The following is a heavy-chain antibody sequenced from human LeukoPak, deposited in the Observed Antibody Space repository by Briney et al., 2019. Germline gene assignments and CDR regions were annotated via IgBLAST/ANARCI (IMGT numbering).Heavy chain of an antibody. CDR3: ARVRATTVTPFDY. Sequence: GGSLRLSCAASGFTFSSYVMHWVRQAPGKGLEWVAIISYDGSNEYYADSVKGRFTISRDNSKNTLYLQMNSLRAEDTAVYYCARVRATTVTPFDYWGQGTLVTVSS. V-gene: IGHV3-30*04. CDR2: ISYDGSNE. CDR1: GFTFSSYV. D-gene: IGHD4-17*01. J-gene: IGHJ4*02.